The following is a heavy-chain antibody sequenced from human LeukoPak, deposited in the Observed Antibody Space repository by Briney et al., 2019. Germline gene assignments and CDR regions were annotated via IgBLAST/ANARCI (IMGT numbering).Heavy chain of an antibody. Sequence: ASVKVSCKASGYTFTSYDINWVRQATGQGLEWMGWMNPNSGNTGYAQKFQGRVTITRNTSISTAYMELSSLRSEDTAVYYCARGQDMAGIFGVFPYYYYMDVWGKGTTVTVSS. D-gene: IGHD3-3*01. CDR1: GYTFTSYD. CDR3: ARGQDMAGIFGVFPYYYYMDV. V-gene: IGHV1-8*03. CDR2: MNPNSGNT. J-gene: IGHJ6*03.